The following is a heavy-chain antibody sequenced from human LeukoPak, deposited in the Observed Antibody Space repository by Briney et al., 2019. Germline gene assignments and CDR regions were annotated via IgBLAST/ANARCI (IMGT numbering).Heavy chain of an antibody. V-gene: IGHV3-48*01. J-gene: IGHJ3*02. CDR2: ISSSSSTI. CDR1: GFTFSSYS. D-gene: IGHD6-19*01. CDR3: AKGSGWVPSDAFDI. Sequence: PGGSLRLSCAASGFTFSSYSMNWVRQAPGKGLEWVSYISSSSSTIYYADSVKGRFTISRDNSKNTLYLQMNSLRAEDTAVYYCAKGSGWVPSDAFDIWGQGTMVTVSS.